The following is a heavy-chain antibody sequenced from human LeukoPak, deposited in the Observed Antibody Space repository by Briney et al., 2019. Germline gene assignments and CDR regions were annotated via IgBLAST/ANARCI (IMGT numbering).Heavy chain of an antibody. CDR2: ISDTGSTI. J-gene: IGHJ4*02. CDR1: GFTFSSYE. CDR3: AKDYAVGSIDY. Sequence: PGGSLRLSCAASGFTFSSYELNWVRQAPGKGLEWVSYISDTGSTIYYADSVRGRFTISRDNSKNTVSLQMESLRAEDTALYYCAKDYAVGSIDYWGQGTLVTVSS. D-gene: IGHD3-16*01. V-gene: IGHV3-48*03.